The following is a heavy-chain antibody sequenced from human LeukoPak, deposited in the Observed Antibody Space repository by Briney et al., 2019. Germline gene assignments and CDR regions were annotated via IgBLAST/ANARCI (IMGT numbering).Heavy chain of an antibody. Sequence: GGSLRLSCAASGFTFSNYNMNWVRQAPGKGLEWVSSISTTGTYIYYADSVKGRFTISRDNAKKSLYLQMNSLRAEDTAVYYCARETDYGSHVDYWGQGTLVTVSS. J-gene: IGHJ4*02. CDR3: ARETDYGSHVDY. D-gene: IGHD4-17*01. CDR1: GFTFSNYN. CDR2: ISTTGTYI. V-gene: IGHV3-21*01.